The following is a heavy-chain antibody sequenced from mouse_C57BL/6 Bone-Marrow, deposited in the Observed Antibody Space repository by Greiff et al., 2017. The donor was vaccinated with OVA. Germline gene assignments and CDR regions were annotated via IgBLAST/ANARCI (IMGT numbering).Heavy chain of an antibody. CDR2: ISSGGSYT. V-gene: IGHV5-6*01. Sequence: EVKLVESGGDLVKPGGSLKLSCAASGFTFSSYGMSWVRQTPVKRLEWVATISSGGSYTYYPDSVKGRFTISRDNAKNTLYLQMSSLKSEDTAMYYCARHYYGSSYFDYWGQGTTLTVSS. CDR3: ARHYYGSSYFDY. CDR1: GFTFSSYG. D-gene: IGHD1-1*01. J-gene: IGHJ2*01.